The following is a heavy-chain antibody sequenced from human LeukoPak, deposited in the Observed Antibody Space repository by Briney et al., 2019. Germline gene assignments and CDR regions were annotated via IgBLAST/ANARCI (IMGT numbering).Heavy chain of an antibody. J-gene: IGHJ3*02. CDR2: ISSSSTTI. CDR1: GFTFSSYS. Sequence: GGSLRLSCAASGFTFSSYSMMWVRQAPGKGLEWVSYISSSSTTIHYADSVKGRFTISRDNAKNSVYLQMNSLRAEDTAVYYCARDGVTWSPAPGIDIWSQGTMVTVSS. CDR3: ARDGVTWSPAPGIDI. D-gene: IGHD2-8*02. V-gene: IGHV3-48*01.